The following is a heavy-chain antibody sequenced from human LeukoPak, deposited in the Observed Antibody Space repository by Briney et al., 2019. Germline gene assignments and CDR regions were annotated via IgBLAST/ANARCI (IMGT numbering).Heavy chain of an antibody. J-gene: IGHJ3*02. D-gene: IGHD3-22*01. Sequence: SETLSLTCTVSGGSISSYYWSWIRQPAGKGLEWIGRIYTGGSTNYNPSLKSRVTMSVDTSKNQFSPKLSSVTAADTAVYYCAREGYYDSSGYYQTDHAFDIWGQGTMVTVSS. CDR1: GGSISSYY. CDR2: IYTGGST. V-gene: IGHV4-4*07. CDR3: AREGYYDSSGYYQTDHAFDI.